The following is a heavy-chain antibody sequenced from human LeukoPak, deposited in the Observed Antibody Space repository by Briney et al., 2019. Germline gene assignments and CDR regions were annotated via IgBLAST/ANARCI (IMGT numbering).Heavy chain of an antibody. J-gene: IGHJ6*03. CDR1: GGSISSYY. Sequence: PSETLSLTCTVSGGSISSYYWSWIRQPAGKGLEWIGRIYTSGSTNYNPSLKSRVTMSVDTSKNQFSLKLSSVTAADTAVYYCARDTIVVVPAASGYYYYYYMDVWGKGTTVTVSS. CDR2: IYTSGST. CDR3: ARDTIVVVPAASGYYYYYYMDV. D-gene: IGHD2-2*01. V-gene: IGHV4-4*07.